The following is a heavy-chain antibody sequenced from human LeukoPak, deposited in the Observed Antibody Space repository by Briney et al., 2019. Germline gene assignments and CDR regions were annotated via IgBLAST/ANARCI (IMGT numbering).Heavy chain of an antibody. CDR3: ARESAGGPDY. CDR1: GFTFSNYA. Sequence: GGSLRLSCAASGFTFSNYAMNWVRQAPGKGLEWVSRIPSDGSGTTYADSVKGRFTISRDNAKNSLYLQMNSLRAEDTAIYYCARESAGGPDYWGQGTLVTVSS. D-gene: IGHD6-19*01. J-gene: IGHJ4*02. CDR2: IPSDGSGT. V-gene: IGHV3-23*01.